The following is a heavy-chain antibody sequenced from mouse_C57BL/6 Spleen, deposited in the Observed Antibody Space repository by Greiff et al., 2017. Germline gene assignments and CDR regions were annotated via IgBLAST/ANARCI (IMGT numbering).Heavy chain of an antibody. D-gene: IGHD1-1*01. CDR1: GYTFTSYW. J-gene: IGHJ2*01. V-gene: IGHV1-50*01. CDR2: IDTSDSYT. Sequence: QVQLQQPGAELMKPGASVKLSCKASGYTFTSYWLQWVKQRPGQVLGWLGEIDTSDSYTNDNQKFKGKATLTVDTASSTAYMQLSSLTSEDSAVYYCARGPTVAYYFDYWRQGTTRTVSS. CDR3: ARGPTVAYYFDY.